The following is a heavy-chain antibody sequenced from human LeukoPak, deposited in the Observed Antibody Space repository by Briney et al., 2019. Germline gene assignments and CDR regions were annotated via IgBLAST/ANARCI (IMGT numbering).Heavy chain of an antibody. CDR1: GFTFSNYN. J-gene: IGHJ4*02. CDR3: ARGDSCSKD. V-gene: IGHV3-48*01. D-gene: IGHD5-12*01. CDR2: ISSDSATK. Sequence: GGSLRLSCAASGFTFSNYNMNWVRQAPGKGLEWVSYISSDSATKYYADSVKGRFTISRDNAKDSLYLQMNSLRAEDTAVYYCARGDSCSKDWGRGTLVTVSS.